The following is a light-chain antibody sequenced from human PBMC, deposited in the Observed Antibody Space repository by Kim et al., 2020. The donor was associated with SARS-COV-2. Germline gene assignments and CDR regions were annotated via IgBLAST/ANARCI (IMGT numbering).Light chain of an antibody. J-gene: IGKJ1*01. Sequence: SLSPGDSATLSCRASQSVSSYLAWYQQKPGQAPRLLIYDASNRATGIPARFSGSGSGTDFTLTISSLEPEDFAVYYCQQHSNWPTFGQGTKVDIK. CDR2: DAS. CDR1: QSVSSY. V-gene: IGKV3-11*01. CDR3: QQHSNWPT.